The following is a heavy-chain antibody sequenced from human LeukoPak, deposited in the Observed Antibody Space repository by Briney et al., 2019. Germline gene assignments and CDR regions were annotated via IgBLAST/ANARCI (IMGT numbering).Heavy chain of an antibody. CDR3: ASQTTVRAGYFDY. CDR2: IYYSGST. Sequence: SETLSLTCSVSGGSISSSSYYWGWIRQPPGKGLEWIGSIYYSGSTYYNPSLKSRVTISVDTSKNQFSLKLSSVTAADTAVYYCASQTTVRAGYFDYWGQGTLVTVSS. J-gene: IGHJ4*02. V-gene: IGHV4-39*07. CDR1: GGSISSSSYY. D-gene: IGHD4-11*01.